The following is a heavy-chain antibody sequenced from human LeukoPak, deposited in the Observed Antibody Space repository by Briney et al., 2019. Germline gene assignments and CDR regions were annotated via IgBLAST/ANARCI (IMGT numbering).Heavy chain of an antibody. J-gene: IGHJ4*02. CDR2: ISVRSNYI. Sequence: PGGSLRLSCLASGYTFSSYSINWVRQAPGKGLEWVSSISVRSNYIYYADSVRGRFRISRDDARDSLYLQMNSLRAEDTAVYYCVRLRRNSDRSGFYYYYDFWGQGTLVSVSS. D-gene: IGHD3-22*01. CDR3: VRLRRNSDRSGFYYYYDF. CDR1: GYTFSSYS. V-gene: IGHV3-21*01.